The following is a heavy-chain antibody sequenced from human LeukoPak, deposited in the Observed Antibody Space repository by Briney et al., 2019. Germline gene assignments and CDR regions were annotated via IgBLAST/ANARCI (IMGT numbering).Heavy chain of an antibody. V-gene: IGHV4-34*01. CDR1: GGPFSGYY. CDR2: INHSGST. D-gene: IGHD2-21*02. J-gene: IGHJ6*02. CDR3: ARWVVVTAIPIYYYYGMDV. Sequence: SETLSLTCAVYGGPFSGYYWSWIRQPPGKGLEWIGEINHSGSTNYNPSLKSRVTISVDTSKNQFSLKLSSVTAADTAVYYCARWVVVTAIPIYYYYGMDVWGQGTTVTVSS.